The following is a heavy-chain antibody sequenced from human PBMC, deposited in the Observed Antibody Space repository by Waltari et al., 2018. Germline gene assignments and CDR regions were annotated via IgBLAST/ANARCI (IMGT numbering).Heavy chain of an antibody. CDR1: GGSITTHY. J-gene: IGHJ3*01. CDR3: ARVRHYDTSGNGVFDV. D-gene: IGHD3-22*01. V-gene: IGHV4-59*11. Sequence: QVHLHGSGPRLVTPSATLSLTCTVAGGSITTHYWSWGRQPPGGGLDWIGYIHHRGEAYYNASLKSRATISADTTRNHFSLNLMSVTAADTAVYYCARVRHYDTSGNGVFDVWGQGTLVTVSS. CDR2: IHHRGEA.